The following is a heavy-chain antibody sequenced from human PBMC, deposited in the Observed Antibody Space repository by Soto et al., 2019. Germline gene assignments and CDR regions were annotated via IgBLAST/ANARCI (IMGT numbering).Heavy chain of an antibody. J-gene: IGHJ6*02. CDR1: GGSFSGYY. Sequence: SETLSLTCAVYGGSFSGYYWSWIRQPPGQGLEWIGEINHSGSTNYNPSLKSRVTISVDTSKNQFSLKLSSVTAADTAVYYCARGCYYGSGSYYYYGMDVWGQGTTVTVS. D-gene: IGHD3-10*01. CDR3: ARGCYYGSGSYYYYGMDV. V-gene: IGHV4-34*01. CDR2: INHSGST.